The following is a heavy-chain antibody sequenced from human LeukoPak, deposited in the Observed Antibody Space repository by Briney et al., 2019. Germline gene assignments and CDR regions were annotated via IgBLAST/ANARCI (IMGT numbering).Heavy chain of an antibody. J-gene: IGHJ4*02. CDR2: IRSKVYGGTP. Sequence: GGSLRLSCTASGFTFGDYAMTWVRQAPGKGLEWVGFIRSKVYGGTPEYAASVKGRFTISRDDSKGIAYLQMNSLKTEDTAVYYGTRVRTPYYWGQGTLVTVSS. CDR1: GFTFGDYA. V-gene: IGHV3-49*04. CDR3: TRVRTPYY. D-gene: IGHD1-14*01.